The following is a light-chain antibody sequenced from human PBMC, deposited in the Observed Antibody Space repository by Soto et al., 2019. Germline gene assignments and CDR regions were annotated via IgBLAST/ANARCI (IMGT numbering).Light chain of an antibody. V-gene: IGKV1-39*01. CDR3: QQYHSLPTT. Sequence: DIQMTQSPSSLSASVGDRVTLTCRASQSISKYLNWYQVKSGKGPKLLIYGTSTLQSGVPSRFSGSGSGTHFTLTISNLQPEDFTVYYCQQYHSLPTTFGPGTKVDI. J-gene: IGKJ3*01. CDR2: GTS. CDR1: QSISKY.